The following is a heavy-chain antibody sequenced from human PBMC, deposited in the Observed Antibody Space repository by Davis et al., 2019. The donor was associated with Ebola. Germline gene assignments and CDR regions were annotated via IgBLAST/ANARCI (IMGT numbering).Heavy chain of an antibody. J-gene: IGHJ4*02. V-gene: IGHV3-23*01. CDR3: ARGHPTTITTSFDY. Sequence: GESLKISCAASGFTFSSYAMSWVRQAPGKGLEWVSAISGSGGSTYYADSVKGRFTISRDNSKNTLYLQMNSLRADDTAVYYCARGHPTTITTSFDYWGQGTLVTVSS. D-gene: IGHD4-11*01. CDR1: GFTFSSYA. CDR2: ISGSGGST.